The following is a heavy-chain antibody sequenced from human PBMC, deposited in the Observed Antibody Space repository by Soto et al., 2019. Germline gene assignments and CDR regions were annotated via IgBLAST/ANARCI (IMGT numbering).Heavy chain of an antibody. CDR2: INDYGTTI. V-gene: IGHV3-74*01. CDR3: ARGGLEPFDY. CDR1: GFNLGSYW. D-gene: IGHD1-1*01. J-gene: IGHJ4*02. Sequence: GGSLRLSCAASGFNLGSYWMHWVRQAPGKGLVWVSRINDYGTTINYAESVEGRFTISRDDAKSEVYLQMNNLRAEDTAVYYCARGGLEPFDYWGQGALVSVSS.